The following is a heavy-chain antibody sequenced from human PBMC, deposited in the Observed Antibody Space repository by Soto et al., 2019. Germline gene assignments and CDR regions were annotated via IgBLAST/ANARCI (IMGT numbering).Heavy chain of an antibody. CDR1: GFTFSSYG. Sequence: QVQLVESGGGVVQPGRSLRLSCAASGFTFSSYGMHWVRQAPGKGLEWVAVISYDGSNKYYADSVKGRFTISRDNSKNTLYLQMNSLRTEDTAVYYCAKPVPILRGSWYVGGFGYWGQGTLVTVSS. J-gene: IGHJ4*02. CDR3: AKPVPILRGSWYVGGFGY. CDR2: ISYDGSNK. D-gene: IGHD6-13*01. V-gene: IGHV3-30*18.